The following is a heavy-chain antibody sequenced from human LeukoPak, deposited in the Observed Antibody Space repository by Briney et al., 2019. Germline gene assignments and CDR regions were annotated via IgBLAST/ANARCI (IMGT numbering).Heavy chain of an antibody. V-gene: IGHV1-69*02. CDR1: GGTFSSYT. Sequence: SVKVSRKASGGTFSSYTISWVRQAPGQGLEWMGRIIPILGIANYAQKFQGRVTITADKSTSTAYMELSSLRSEDTAVYYCASYYYDSSGFFDYWGQGTLVTVSS. J-gene: IGHJ4*02. D-gene: IGHD3-22*01. CDR2: IIPILGIA. CDR3: ASYYYDSSGFFDY.